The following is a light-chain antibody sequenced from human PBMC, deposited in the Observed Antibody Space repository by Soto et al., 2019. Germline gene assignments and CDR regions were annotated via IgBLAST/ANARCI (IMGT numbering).Light chain of an antibody. J-gene: IGLJ2*01. Sequence: QSVLTQPASVSGSPGQSITISCTGTSSDIGAYNFVSWYQQHPGKAPKLMLYDVNIRPSGVSNRFSGSKSGNTASLTISGLQAEDEADYYCXSWTASTTMIFGGGTK. CDR1: SSDIGAYNF. CDR3: XSWTASTTMI. CDR2: DVN. V-gene: IGLV2-14*03.